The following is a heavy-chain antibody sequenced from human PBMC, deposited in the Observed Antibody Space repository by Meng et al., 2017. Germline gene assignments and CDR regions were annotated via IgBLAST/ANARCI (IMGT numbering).Heavy chain of an antibody. D-gene: IGHD3-10*01. V-gene: IGHV2-5*02. CDR1: GFSLRPSGGG. CDR3: AHRRDYYGSGNHFDY. Sequence: PLNTTPTPPRTRTFSGFSLRPSGGGVSWIRQPPVKDLEWLALIYWDDDKRYSPSLKSRLTITKDTSKNQVVLTMTNKDPVDTATYYCAHRRDYYGSGNHFDYWGQGTLVTVSS. CDR2: IYWDDDK. J-gene: IGHJ4*02.